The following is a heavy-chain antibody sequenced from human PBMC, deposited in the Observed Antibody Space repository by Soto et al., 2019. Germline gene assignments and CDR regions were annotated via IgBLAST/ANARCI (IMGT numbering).Heavy chain of an antibody. CDR3: ARGDGDTLDY. CDR2: INAKVGEK. J-gene: IGHJ4*02. V-gene: IGHV1-18*01. CDR1: GYSFTHYG. Sequence: QVQLVQSGAEVKKPGASVKVSCKASGYSFTHYGITWVRQAPGQGLEGTGWINAKVGEKRSAQKYEGRVTVTMDTSTNTAYLELRSLRSDDTAVYYCARGDGDTLDYWGQGTLVRVSA.